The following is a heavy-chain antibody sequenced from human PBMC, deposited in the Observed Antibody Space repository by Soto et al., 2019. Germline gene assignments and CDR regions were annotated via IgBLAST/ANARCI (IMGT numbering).Heavy chain of an antibody. V-gene: IGHV1-2*04. J-gene: IGHJ3*02. CDR1: GYTFTGYY. CDR2: INPNSGGT. Sequence: QVQLVQSGAEVKKPGASVKVSCKASGYTFTGYYMHWVRQAPGQGLEWMGWINPNSGGTNYAQKFQGWVTMTRDTSISTAYMELSRLRSDDTAVYHCARDRSGSYPPDDAFDIWGQGTMVTVSS. CDR3: ARDRSGSYPPDDAFDI. D-gene: IGHD1-26*01.